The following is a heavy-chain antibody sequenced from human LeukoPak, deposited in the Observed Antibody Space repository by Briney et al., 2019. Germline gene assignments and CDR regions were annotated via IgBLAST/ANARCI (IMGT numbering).Heavy chain of an antibody. CDR1: DGSISSSSYY. CDR3: ARAYCGGDCYLGY. D-gene: IGHD2-21*02. V-gene: IGHV4-39*07. J-gene: IGHJ4*02. Sequence: SETLSLTCTVSDGSISSSSYYWGWIRQTPGKGLEWIGSIYYSGSTYYNPSLKSRVTISVDTSKNQFSLKLSSVTAADTAVYYCARAYCGGDCYLGYWGRGTLVTVSS. CDR2: IYYSGST.